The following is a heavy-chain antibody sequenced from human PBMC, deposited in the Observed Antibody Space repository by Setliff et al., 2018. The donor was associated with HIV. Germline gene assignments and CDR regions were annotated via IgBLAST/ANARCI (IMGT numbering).Heavy chain of an antibody. CDR1: HYSINSEYY. Sequence: PSETLSLTCTVSHYSINSEYYWGWFRQPPGKGLEYIGSIYQSGSTYCSPSLKSRVSMSIDTSKGQFSLRLKSLTASDTAVYYCARLDTIMLYSDCWGQGTLVTVSS. J-gene: IGHJ4*02. V-gene: IGHV4-38-2*02. CDR3: ARLDTIMLYSDC. D-gene: IGHD3-16*01. CDR2: IYQSGST.